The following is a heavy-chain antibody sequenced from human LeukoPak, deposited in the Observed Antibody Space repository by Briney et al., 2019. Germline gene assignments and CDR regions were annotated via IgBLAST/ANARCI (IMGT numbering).Heavy chain of an antibody. CDR2: ISSSSSTI. CDR1: GFTFSSYS. Sequence: PGGSLRLSCAASGFTFSSYSMNWVRQAPGKGLEWVSYISSSSSTIYYADSVKGRFTISRDNAKNSLYLQMNSLRAEDTAVYYCARYGDYYYYYMDVWGKGTTVPVSS. D-gene: IGHD4/OR15-4a*01. V-gene: IGHV3-48*01. J-gene: IGHJ6*03. CDR3: ARYGDYYYYYMDV.